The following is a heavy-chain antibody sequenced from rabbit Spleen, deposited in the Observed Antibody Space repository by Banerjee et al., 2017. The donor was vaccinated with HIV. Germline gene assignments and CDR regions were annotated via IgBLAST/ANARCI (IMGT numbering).Heavy chain of an antibody. CDR3: ARDSGSSFSSYGMDL. Sequence: QEQLVESGGGLVKPEGSLKLSCTASGFSFSFNSYMCWVRQAPGKGLEWIACIDTGSSGFTYSASWAKGRFTISKTSSTTVTLQMTSLTAADTATYFCARDSGSSFSSYGMDLWGPGTLVTVS. CDR2: IDTGSSGFT. J-gene: IGHJ6*01. CDR1: GFSFSFNSY. V-gene: IGHV1S45*01. D-gene: IGHD8-1*01.